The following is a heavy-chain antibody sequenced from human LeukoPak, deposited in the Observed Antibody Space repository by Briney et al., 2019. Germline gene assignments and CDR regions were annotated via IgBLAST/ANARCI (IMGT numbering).Heavy chain of an antibody. CDR1: GGSLSSYY. CDR3: ATLTRSYYYYYMDV. D-gene: IGHD3-9*01. J-gene: IGHJ6*03. Sequence: SETLSLTCTVSGGSLSSYYWSWIRQPPGKGLEWLGFIYYSGTTNYNPSLKSRVTISVDKSKNQFSLKLSSVTAADTAVYYCATLTRSYYYYYMDVWGKGTTVTVSS. CDR2: IYYSGTT. V-gene: IGHV4-59*12.